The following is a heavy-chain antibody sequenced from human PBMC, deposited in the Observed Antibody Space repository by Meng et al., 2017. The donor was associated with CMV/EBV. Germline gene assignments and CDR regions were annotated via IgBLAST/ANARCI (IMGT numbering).Heavy chain of an antibody. CDR3: ARERNWNSGVEYYFDY. V-gene: IGHV3-48*04. CDR2: ISSSGSTI. Sequence: GGSLRLSCAASGFTFSSYGMHWVRQAPGKGLEWVSYISSSGSTIYYADSVKGRFTISRDNAKNSLYLQMNSLRAEDTAVYYCARERNWNSGVEYYFDYWGQGTLVTVSS. CDR1: GFTFSSYG. J-gene: IGHJ4*02. D-gene: IGHD1-7*01.